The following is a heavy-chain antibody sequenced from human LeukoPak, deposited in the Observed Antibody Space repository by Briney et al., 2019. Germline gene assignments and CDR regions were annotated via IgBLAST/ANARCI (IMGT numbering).Heavy chain of an antibody. J-gene: IGHJ4*02. CDR3: ARLPNLPAGLYYFDY. Sequence: SETLSLTCTVSGGSISSYFWSWIRQPPGKGLEWIGYRYYSGSTNYNPSLKSRVTISVDMSKNQFFLKLSSVTAADTAVYYCARLPNLPAGLYYFDYWGQGILVTVSS. D-gene: IGHD2-2*01. CDR2: RYYSGST. CDR1: GGSISSYF. V-gene: IGHV4-59*01.